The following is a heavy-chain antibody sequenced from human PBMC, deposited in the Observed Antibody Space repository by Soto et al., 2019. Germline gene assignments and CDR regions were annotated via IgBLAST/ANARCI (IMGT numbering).Heavy chain of an antibody. V-gene: IGHV4-59*01. D-gene: IGHD6-19*01. J-gene: IGHJ4*02. Sequence: SETLSLTCSVCGGSISGAYWSWMRESPGKGLEWLGYVYYTGSTNYSPSLRSRVSISVDTSKNEFSLRLSSVTAADTAVYLCARSVAVPGAHIDYWGQGTQVTVYS. CDR1: GGSISGAY. CDR3: ARSVAVPGAHIDY. CDR2: VYYTGST.